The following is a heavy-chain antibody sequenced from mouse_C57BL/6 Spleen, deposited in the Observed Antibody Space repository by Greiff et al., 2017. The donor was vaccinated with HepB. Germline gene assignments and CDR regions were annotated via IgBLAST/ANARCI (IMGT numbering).Heavy chain of an antibody. J-gene: IGHJ1*03. CDR2: ISSGGDYI. CDR3: TRERAYYYGSSYDWYFDV. V-gene: IGHV5-9-1*02. Sequence: EVQRVESGEGLVKPGGSLKLSCAASGFTFSSYAMSWVRQTPEKRLEWVAYISSGGDYIYYADTVKGRFTISRDNARNTLYLQMSSLKSEDTAMYYCTRERAYYYGSSYDWYFDVWGTGTTVTVSS. D-gene: IGHD1-1*01. CDR1: GFTFSSYA.